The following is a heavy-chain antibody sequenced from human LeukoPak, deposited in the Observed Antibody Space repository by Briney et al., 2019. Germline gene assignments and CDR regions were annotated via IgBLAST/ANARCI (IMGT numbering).Heavy chain of an antibody. CDR1: GFSFGDYA. D-gene: IGHD1-26*01. CDR2: IRSKAYGGTT. V-gene: IGHV3-49*04. Sequence: GGSLRLSCTASGFSFGDYALSWVRQAPGKGLEWVGFIRSKAYGGTTEYAASVKGRFTISRDDSKSIAYLQMNSLKTEDTAVYYCTRGRRATHDYWGQGTLVTVSS. J-gene: IGHJ4*02. CDR3: TRGRRATHDY.